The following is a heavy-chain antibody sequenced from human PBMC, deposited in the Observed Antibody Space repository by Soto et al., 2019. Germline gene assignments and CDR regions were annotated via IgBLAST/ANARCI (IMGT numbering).Heavy chain of an antibody. J-gene: IGHJ3*02. CDR1: GGTFSSYA. V-gene: IGHV1-69*01. CDR2: IIPICGTA. D-gene: IGHD3-22*01. Sequence: QVQLVQSGAEVKKPGSSVKVSCKASGGTFSSYAISWVRQAPGQGLEWMGGIIPICGTANYAQKFQGRVTITADESTSTAYMELSSLRSEDTAGYYCARSRVTYYYDRSAFDIWGQGTMVTVSS. CDR3: ARSRVTYYYDRSAFDI.